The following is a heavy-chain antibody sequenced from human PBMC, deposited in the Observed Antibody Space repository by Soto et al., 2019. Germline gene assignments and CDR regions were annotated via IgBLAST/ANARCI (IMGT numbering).Heavy chain of an antibody. Sequence: QVQLQQWGAGLLKPSETLSLTCAVYGGSFSGYYWSWIRQPPGKGLEWIGEINHSGSTNYNPSLKSRVTISVDTSKNQFSLKLSSVTAADTAVYYCARVAYGPRGYWGQGTLVTVSS. CDR2: INHSGST. D-gene: IGHD4-17*01. J-gene: IGHJ4*02. V-gene: IGHV4-34*01. CDR3: ARVAYGPRGY. CDR1: GGSFSGYY.